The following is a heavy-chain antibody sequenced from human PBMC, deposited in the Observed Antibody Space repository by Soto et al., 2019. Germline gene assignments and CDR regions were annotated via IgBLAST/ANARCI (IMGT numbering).Heavy chain of an antibody. J-gene: IGHJ4*02. CDR2: IIPILGIA. CDR3: SRAPSVYGCNSVCPY. CDR1: GGTFSSYT. Sequence: QVQLVQSGAEVKKPGSSVKVSCKASGGTFSSYTISWVRQAPGQGLEWMGRIIPILGIANYAHKFQGRVTITADHPTSTAYLQPRSLSSADTAVYYCSRAPSVYGCNSVCPYWGQGTLVTVSS. D-gene: IGHD4-17*01. V-gene: IGHV1-69*02.